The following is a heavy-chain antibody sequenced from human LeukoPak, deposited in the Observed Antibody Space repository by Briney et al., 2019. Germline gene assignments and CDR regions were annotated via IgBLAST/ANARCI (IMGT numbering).Heavy chain of an antibody. Sequence: PSETLSLTCTVSGGSISSYYWSWIRQPPGQGLEWIGYIYYSGSTNYNPSLKSRVTISVDTSKNQFSLKLSSVTAADTAMYYCARARRGYYFDYWGQASLVTVSS. CDR3: ARARRGYYFDY. V-gene: IGHV4-59*01. J-gene: IGHJ4*02. CDR1: GGSISSYY. D-gene: IGHD3-22*01. CDR2: IYYSGST.